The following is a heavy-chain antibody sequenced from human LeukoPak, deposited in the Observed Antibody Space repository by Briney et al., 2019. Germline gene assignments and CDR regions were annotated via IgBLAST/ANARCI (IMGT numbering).Heavy chain of an antibody. D-gene: IGHD2-15*01. Sequence: GGSLRLSCAASGFTFSSYSTNWVRQAPGKGLEWVSSISSSSYIYYADSVKGRFTISRDNAKNSLYLQMNSLRAEDTAVYYCARDRCSGGSCYSGFDYWGQGTLVTVSS. CDR2: ISSSSYI. J-gene: IGHJ4*02. CDR3: ARDRCSGGSCYSGFDY. CDR1: GFTFSSYS. V-gene: IGHV3-21*01.